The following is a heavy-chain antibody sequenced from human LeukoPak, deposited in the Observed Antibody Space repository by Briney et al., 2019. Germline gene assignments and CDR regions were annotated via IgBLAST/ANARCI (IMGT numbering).Heavy chain of an antibody. CDR3: ARSEGAEWWYPIDY. J-gene: IGHJ4*02. V-gene: IGHV1-2*04. D-gene: IGHD2-15*01. CDR2: INPNSGGT. CDR1: GYTFTGYY. Sequence: GASVKVSCKASGYTFTGYYMHWVRQAPGQGLEWMGWINPNSGGTNYAQKFQGWVTMTRDTSISTAYMELSRLRSDDTAVYYCARSEGAEWWYPIDYWGQGTLVTVSS.